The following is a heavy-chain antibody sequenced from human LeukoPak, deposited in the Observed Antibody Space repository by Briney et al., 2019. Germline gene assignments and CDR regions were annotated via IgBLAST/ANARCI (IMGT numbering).Heavy chain of an antibody. CDR2: ISSSGSSI. CDR3: ARTLVGATN. CDR1: GVTFSSNE. V-gene: IGHV3-48*03. Sequence: GGSLRLSCAASGVTFSSNEMNWVRRAPGKGPEWVSYISSSGSSIYYADSVKGRFTISRDNAKNSLYLQMNSLRAEDTAVYYCARTLVGATNWGQGTLVTVSS. J-gene: IGHJ4*02. D-gene: IGHD1-26*01.